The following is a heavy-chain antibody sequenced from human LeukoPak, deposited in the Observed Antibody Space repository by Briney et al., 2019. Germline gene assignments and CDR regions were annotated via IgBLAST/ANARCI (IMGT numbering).Heavy chain of an antibody. CDR1: GVSISSSDW. Sequence: SETLSLTCVVSGVSISSSDWWSWVRQPPGKGLEWIGEIYHSGSTNYNPSLKSRVTISLDTSKNQFSLKLNSVTAADTAVYYCARSTWLLDKWGQGTLVTVSS. J-gene: IGHJ4*02. D-gene: IGHD3-22*01. V-gene: IGHV4-4*02. CDR2: IYHSGST. CDR3: ARSTWLLDK.